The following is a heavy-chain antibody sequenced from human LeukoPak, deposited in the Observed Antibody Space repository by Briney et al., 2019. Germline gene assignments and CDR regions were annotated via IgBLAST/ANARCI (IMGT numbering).Heavy chain of an antibody. CDR2: IYYSGST. V-gene: IGHV4-39*01. J-gene: IGHJ3*02. CDR3: ANRVDGYRKITPFDI. Sequence: PSETLSLTCTVSGVSISSSSYYWGWLRQPPGKGLEWIGSIYYSGSTYYNPSLKSRVTISVDTSKNQFSLKLSSVTAADTAVYYCANRVDGYRKITPFDIWGQGTMVTVSS. D-gene: IGHD5-24*01. CDR1: GVSISSSSYY.